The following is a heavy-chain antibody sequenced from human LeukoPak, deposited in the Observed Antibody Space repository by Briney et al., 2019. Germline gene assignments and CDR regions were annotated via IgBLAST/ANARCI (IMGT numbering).Heavy chain of an antibody. CDR1: GGSISSYY. CDR2: INHSGST. Sequence: SETLSLTCTVSGGSISSYYWSWIRQPPGKGLEWIGEINHSGSTNYNPSLKSRVTISVDTSKNQFSLKLSSVTAADTAVYYCARLGGAYYFDYWGQGTLVTVSS. CDR3: ARLGGAYYFDY. V-gene: IGHV4-34*01. D-gene: IGHD1-26*01. J-gene: IGHJ4*02.